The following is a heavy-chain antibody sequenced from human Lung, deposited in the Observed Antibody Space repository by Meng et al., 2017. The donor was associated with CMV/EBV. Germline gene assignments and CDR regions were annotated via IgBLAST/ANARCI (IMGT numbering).Heavy chain of an antibody. Sequence: SVKVSCKASGGTFSSYAISWVRQAPGQGLEWMGGIIPIFGTANYAQKFQGRVTITTDESTSTAYMELSSLRSEDTAVYYCARGSRSGELLPFQFAFDIWGQGTMVTVSS. CDR1: GGTFSSYA. CDR2: IIPIFGTA. D-gene: IGHD2-15*01. V-gene: IGHV1-69*05. CDR3: ARGSRSGELLPFQFAFDI. J-gene: IGHJ3*02.